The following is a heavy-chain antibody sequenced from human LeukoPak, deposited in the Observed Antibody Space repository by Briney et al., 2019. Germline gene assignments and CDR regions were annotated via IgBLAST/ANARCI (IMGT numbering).Heavy chain of an antibody. D-gene: IGHD1-1*01. Sequence: PSETLSLTCTVSGGSISSYYWSWIRQPPGKGLEWIGYIYYSGSTNYNPSLKSRVTISVDTSKNQFSLKLSSVTAADAAVYYCARVGGTNYYYYGMDVWGQGTTVTVSS. J-gene: IGHJ6*02. CDR1: GGSISSYY. CDR3: ARVGGTNYYYYGMDV. V-gene: IGHV4-59*01. CDR2: IYYSGST.